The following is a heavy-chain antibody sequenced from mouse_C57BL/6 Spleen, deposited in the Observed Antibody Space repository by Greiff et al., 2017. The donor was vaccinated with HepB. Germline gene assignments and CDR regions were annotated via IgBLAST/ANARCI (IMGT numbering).Heavy chain of an antibody. CDR2: ISSGSSTI. Sequence: DVKLVESGGGLVKPGGSLKLSCAASGFTFSDYGMHWVRQAPEKGLEWVAYISSGSSTIYYADTVKGRFTISRDNAKNTLFLQMTSLRSEDTAMYYCARPYYYYYFDYWGQGTTLTVSS. V-gene: IGHV5-17*01. CDR3: ARPYYYYYFDY. CDR1: GFTFSDYG. J-gene: IGHJ2*01. D-gene: IGHD1-1*01.